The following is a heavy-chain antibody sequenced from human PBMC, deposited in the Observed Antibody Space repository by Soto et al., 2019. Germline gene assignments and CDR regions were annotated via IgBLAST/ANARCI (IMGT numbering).Heavy chain of an antibody. CDR3: ANVIAAAGTFDY. V-gene: IGHV3-23*01. D-gene: IGHD6-13*01. CDR2: ISGSGGST. J-gene: IGHJ4*02. Sequence: EVQLLESGGGLVQPGGSLRLSCAASGFTFSSYAMSWVRQAPGKGLEWVSAISGSGGSTYYADSVKGRFTISRDNSKNTLYLQMNSLRAEDTAVYFCANVIAAAGTFDYWGQGTLVTVSS. CDR1: GFTFSSYA.